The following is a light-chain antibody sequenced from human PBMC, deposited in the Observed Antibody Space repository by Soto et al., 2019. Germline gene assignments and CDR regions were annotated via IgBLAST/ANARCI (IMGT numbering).Light chain of an antibody. CDR2: WAS. J-gene: IGKJ2*01. V-gene: IGKV4-1*01. Sequence: DIVMTQSPDSLAVSLGERATINCKSSQSVLYSSNTKNYLAWYQQRPGQPPKLLIYWASTRESGVSDRFSGSGSGTDFTLTITSLQAEDVAVYYCQQYESTPPTFGQATTLEIK. CDR1: QSVLYSSNTKNY. CDR3: QQYESTPPT.